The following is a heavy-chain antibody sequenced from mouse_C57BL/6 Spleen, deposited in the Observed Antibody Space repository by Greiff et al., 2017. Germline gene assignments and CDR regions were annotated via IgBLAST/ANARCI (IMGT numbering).Heavy chain of an antibody. CDR3: ARGGSTVPYAMDY. V-gene: IGHV1-50*01. CDR2: IDPSDSYT. D-gene: IGHD1-1*01. Sequence: VQLQQSGAELVKPGASVKLSCKASGYTFTSYWMQWVKQRPGQGLEWIGEIDPSDSYTNYNQKFKGKATLTVDTSSSTAYMQLSSLTSEDSAVYYCARGGSTVPYAMDYWGQGTSVTVSS. CDR1: GYTFTSYW. J-gene: IGHJ4*01.